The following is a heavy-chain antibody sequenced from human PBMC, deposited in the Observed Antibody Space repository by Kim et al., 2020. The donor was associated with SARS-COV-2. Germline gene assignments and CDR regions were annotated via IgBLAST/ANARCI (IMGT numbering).Heavy chain of an antibody. D-gene: IGHD3-22*01. Sequence: SRVTISVDTSKNQFSLKLSSVTAADTAVYYCARGTPLYYYDSSGYSELDYWGQGTLVTVSS. V-gene: IGHV4-59*09. J-gene: IGHJ4*02. CDR3: ARGTPLYYYDSSGYSELDY.